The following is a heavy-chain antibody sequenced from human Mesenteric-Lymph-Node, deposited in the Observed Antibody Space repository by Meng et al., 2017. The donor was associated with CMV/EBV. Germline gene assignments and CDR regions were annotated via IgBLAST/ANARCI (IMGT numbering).Heavy chain of an antibody. CDR2: ISSSSSYI. D-gene: IGHD3-10*02. CDR1: GFTFSSYS. CDR3: ARGRRPAGLFSNNWFDP. Sequence: GESLKISCAASGFTFSSYSMNWVRQAPGKGLEWVSSISSSSSYIYYADSVKGRFTISRDNAKNSLYLQMNSLRAEDTAVYYCARGRRPAGLFSNNWFDPWGQGTLVTVSS. J-gene: IGHJ5*02. V-gene: IGHV3-21*01.